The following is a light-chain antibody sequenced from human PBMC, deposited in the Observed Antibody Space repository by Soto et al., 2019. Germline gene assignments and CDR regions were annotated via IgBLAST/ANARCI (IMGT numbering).Light chain of an antibody. CDR3: QEYNNLPPSWT. CDR2: GAS. CDR1: QGVSSN. V-gene: IGKV3-15*01. J-gene: IGKJ2*02. Sequence: EMVMTQSPATLSVSPGERATLSCRASQGVSSNLAWYQQKPGQAPRLLIYGASTRATGIPARFSGSGSGTEFTLTISSLQSEDFAVYFCQEYNNLPPSWTFGRGTTLEIK.